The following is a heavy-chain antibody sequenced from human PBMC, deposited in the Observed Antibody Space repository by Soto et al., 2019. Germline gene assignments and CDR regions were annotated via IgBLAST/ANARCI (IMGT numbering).Heavy chain of an antibody. D-gene: IGHD2-15*01. J-gene: IGHJ4*02. CDR1: GFTFSSYS. V-gene: IGHV3-48*02. CDR2: ISSSSSTI. CDR3: ARPRSPVSCSGRSCYFDY. Sequence: EVQLVESGGGLVQPGGSLRLSCAASGFTFSSYSMNWVRQAPGKGLEWVSYISSSSSTIYYADSVKGRFTISRDNAKNSLYLQMNSLRDEDTAVYYCARPRSPVSCSGRSCYFDYWGQGTLVTVSS.